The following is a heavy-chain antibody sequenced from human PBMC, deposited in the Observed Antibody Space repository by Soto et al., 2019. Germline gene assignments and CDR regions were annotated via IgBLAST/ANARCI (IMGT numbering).Heavy chain of an antibody. V-gene: IGHV4-34*01. J-gene: IGHJ5*02. D-gene: IGHD1-1*01. CDR2: INHRGST. CDR3: ATTNWNQNLDEP. CDR1: GGSFSGYY. Sequence: SETLSLNGAIVGGSFSGYYWSWIRQPPGKGLEWIGEINHRGSTNYNPSLKSRVTMSVDTSKNQFSLKLTSMTAADTAVYYCATTNWNQNLDEPWGQGTLVTGS.